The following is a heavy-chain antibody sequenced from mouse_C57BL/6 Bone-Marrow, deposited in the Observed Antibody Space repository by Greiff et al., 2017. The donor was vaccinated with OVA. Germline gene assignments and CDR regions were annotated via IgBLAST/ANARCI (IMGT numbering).Heavy chain of an antibody. Sequence: VHLVESGPELVKPGASVKISCKASGYTFTDYYINWVKQRPGQGLEWIGWIFPGSGSTYYNEKFKGKATLTVDKSSSTAYMLLSSLTSEDSAVYFCARRAPIYYYGSSPRYFDVWGTGTTVTVSS. J-gene: IGHJ1*03. CDR3: ARRAPIYYYGSSPRYFDV. D-gene: IGHD1-1*01. V-gene: IGHV1-75*01. CDR1: GYTFTDYY. CDR2: IFPGSGST.